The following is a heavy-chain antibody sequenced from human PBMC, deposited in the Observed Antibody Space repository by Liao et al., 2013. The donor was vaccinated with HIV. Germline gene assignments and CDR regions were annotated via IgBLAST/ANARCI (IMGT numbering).Heavy chain of an antibody. V-gene: IGHV4-34*10. J-gene: IGHJ4*02. CDR2: ITQSGNT. CDR1: GGSFSDYY. CDR3: ASEKGLVDY. Sequence: QVQLQESGPGLVKPSETLSLTCAVYGGSFSDYYWSWIRQSPGKGLEWIGEITQSGNTNYNPSLKSRVTILADMSKNQFSLNLTSVTVADTGVYYCASEKGLVDYWGQGTRVTVSS.